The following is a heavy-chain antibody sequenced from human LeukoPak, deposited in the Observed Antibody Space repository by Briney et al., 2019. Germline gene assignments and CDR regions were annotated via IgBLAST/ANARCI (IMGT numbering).Heavy chain of an antibody. CDR3: ARVEGHGYFDY. CDR2: ISENGGDT. D-gene: IGHD3-3*01. CDR1: GFTFENFA. Sequence: GGSLRLSCAASGFTFENFAISWVRQAPGRGLEYVSAISENGGDTYHANSVKGRFTISRDNSKNTLYLQMGSLRAEDMAVYYCARVEGHGYFDYWSQGTLVTVSS. J-gene: IGHJ4*02. V-gene: IGHV3-64*01.